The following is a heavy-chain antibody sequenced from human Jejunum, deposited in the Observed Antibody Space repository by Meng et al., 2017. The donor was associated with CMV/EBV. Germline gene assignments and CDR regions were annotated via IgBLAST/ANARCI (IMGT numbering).Heavy chain of an antibody. Sequence: SGFPLSTNAMSWVRQAPGKGLEWVSAISGSGGSTYYADSVKGRFTISRDDSKNTLYLQMNSLRAEDTAIYYCAKHQDGSGSYYNYWGQGMMVTVSS. J-gene: IGHJ4*02. V-gene: IGHV3-23*01. D-gene: IGHD3-10*01. CDR2: ISGSGGST. CDR3: AKHQDGSGSYYNY. CDR1: GFPLSTNA.